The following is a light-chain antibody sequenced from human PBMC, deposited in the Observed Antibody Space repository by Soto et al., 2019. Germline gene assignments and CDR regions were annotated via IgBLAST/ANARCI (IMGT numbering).Light chain of an antibody. V-gene: IGLV1-40*01. CDR1: SSNIGAGYD. CDR2: NNN. CDR3: QSYDSSLSGSYV. Sequence: QSVLTQPPSVSGAPGQRVTISCTGSSSNIGAGYDVHWYQRLPGTAPKVLIYNNNNRPSGVPDRFSGSKSGTSASLAITGLQPEDEAYYYCQSYDSSLSGSYVFGTGTKLTVL. J-gene: IGLJ1*01.